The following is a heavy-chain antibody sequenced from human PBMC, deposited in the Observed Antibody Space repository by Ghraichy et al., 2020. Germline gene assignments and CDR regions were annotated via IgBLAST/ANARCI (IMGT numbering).Heavy chain of an antibody. CDR1: GYSLSSGYY. CDR3: GRVATGDRPDY. CDR2: THRSGNT. D-gene: IGHD7-27*01. J-gene: IGHJ4*02. Sequence: SETLSLTCAVSGYSLSSGYYWGWIRQPPGKGLEWIGSTHRSGNTYYNPSLKSRVTISVDTSKNQFSLKLTSVTAADTAVYYCGRVATGDRPDYWGQGTLVTVSS. V-gene: IGHV4-38-2*01.